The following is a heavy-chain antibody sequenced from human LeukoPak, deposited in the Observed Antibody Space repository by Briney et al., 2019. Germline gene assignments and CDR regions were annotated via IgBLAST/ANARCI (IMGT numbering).Heavy chain of an antibody. CDR3: AGGGYKWYYFDY. CDR2: IYYTGST. CDR1: GGSISSYY. V-gene: IGHV4-59*08. J-gene: IGHJ4*02. D-gene: IGHD5-24*01. Sequence: SETLSLTCTVSGGSISSYYWSWIRQPPGKGLEWIGYIYYTGSTNYNPSPKSRVTISVDTSKNQFSLKLSSVTAADTAVYYCAGGGYKWYYFDYWGQGTLVTVSS.